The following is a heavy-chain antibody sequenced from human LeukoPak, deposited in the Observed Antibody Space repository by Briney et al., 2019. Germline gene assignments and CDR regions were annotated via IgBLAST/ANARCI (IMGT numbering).Heavy chain of an antibody. J-gene: IGHJ3*02. V-gene: IGHV4-30-2*01. CDR1: GGSISSGGYS. CDR2: IYHSGST. CDR3: AREDSSDYYDTSGDAFDI. D-gene: IGHD3-22*01. Sequence: SETLPLTCAVSGGSISSGGYSWSWIRQPPGKGLEWIGYIYHSGSTYYNPSLKSRVTISVDRSKNQFSLKLSSVTAADTAVYYCAREDSSDYYDTSGDAFDIWGQGTMVTVSS.